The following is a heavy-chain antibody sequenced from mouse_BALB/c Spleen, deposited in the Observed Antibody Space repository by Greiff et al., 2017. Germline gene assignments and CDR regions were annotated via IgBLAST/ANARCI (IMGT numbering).Heavy chain of an antibody. D-gene: IGHD1-1*01. CDR3: ARLLLRRFDY. Sequence: EVQVVESGGGLVKPGGSLKLSCAASGFAFSSYDMSWVRQTPEKRLEWVAYISSGGGSTYYPDTVKGRFTISRDNAKNTLYLQMSSLKSEDTAMYYCARLLLRRFDYWGQGTTLTVSS. V-gene: IGHV5-12-1*01. J-gene: IGHJ2*01. CDR2: ISSGGGST. CDR1: GFAFSSYD.